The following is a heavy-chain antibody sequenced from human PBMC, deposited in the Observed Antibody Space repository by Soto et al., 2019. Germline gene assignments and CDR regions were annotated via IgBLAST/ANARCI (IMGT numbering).Heavy chain of an antibody. V-gene: IGHV3-33*01. CDR2: IWYDGSNK. D-gene: IGHD6-19*01. J-gene: IGHJ4*02. Sequence: QVQLVESGGGVVQPGRSLRLSCAASGFTFSSYGMHWVRQAPGKGLEWVAVIWYDGSNKYYADSVKGRFTISRDNSKNTLYLRMNSLRAEDTAVYYCARDPPFGGIAVARGGDYWGQGTLVTVSS. CDR3: ARDPPFGGIAVARGGDY. CDR1: GFTFSSYG.